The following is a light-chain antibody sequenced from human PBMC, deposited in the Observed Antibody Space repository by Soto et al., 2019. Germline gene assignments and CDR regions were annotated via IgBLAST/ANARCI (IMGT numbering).Light chain of an antibody. CDR3: EQYGCSVQT. CDR2: VAS. CDR1: QSVGSNY. J-gene: IGKJ1*01. V-gene: IGKV3-20*01. Sequence: ELGLTQFPGTLSLSPGERATLSCRASQSVGSNYLAWYQQRPGQPPNLLIFVASHSAPDIPDRFSVSGSGTDFTLAISGLQPEAFAVYYCEQYGCSVQTFGQGTKVEIK.